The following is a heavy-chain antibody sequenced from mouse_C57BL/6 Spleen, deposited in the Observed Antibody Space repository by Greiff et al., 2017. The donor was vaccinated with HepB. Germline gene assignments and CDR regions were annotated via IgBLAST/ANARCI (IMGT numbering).Heavy chain of an antibody. D-gene: IGHD1-1*01. CDR2: IDPSDSYT. Sequence: QVQLQQPGAELVKPGASVKLSCKASGYTFTSYWMQWVKQRPGQGLEWIGEIDPSDSYTNYNQKFKGKATLTVDTSSSTAYMQLSSLTSEDSAVYYVARSGRSYLFDYWGQGTTLTVSS. CDR3: ARSGRSYLFDY. J-gene: IGHJ2*01. V-gene: IGHV1-50*01. CDR1: GYTFTSYW.